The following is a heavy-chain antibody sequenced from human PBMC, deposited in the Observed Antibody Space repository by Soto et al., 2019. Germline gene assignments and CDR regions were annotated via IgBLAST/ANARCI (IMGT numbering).Heavy chain of an antibody. J-gene: IGHJ6*02. CDR3: ARDECYSGSYGALYYCCMDV. Sequence: PSETLSLTCAVSGYSISSGYCWGWIRQPPGKGLAWIGSIYHSGSTYYNPSLKSRVTMSVDTSKNQFSLKRSSVTAADTAVYYCARDECYSGSYGALYYCCMDVGGQGTMVTVSS. V-gene: IGHV4-38-2*02. CDR1: GYSISSGYC. CDR2: IYHSGST. D-gene: IGHD1-26*01.